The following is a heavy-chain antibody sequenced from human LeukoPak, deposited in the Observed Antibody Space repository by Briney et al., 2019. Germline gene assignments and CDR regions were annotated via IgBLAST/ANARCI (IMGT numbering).Heavy chain of an antibody. J-gene: IGHJ3*02. Sequence: SQTLSLTCAISGDSVSGNSAAWNWIRQSASRGLEWLGMTYYRSKWYKDYAVSLKSRIAINPDTPKNQFSLQLNSVTPEDTAVYYCARDAAIFGVVHAFDIWGQGTMVTVSS. V-gene: IGHV6-1*01. CDR3: ARDAAIFGVVHAFDI. CDR1: GDSVSGNSAA. D-gene: IGHD3-3*01. CDR2: TYYRSKWYK.